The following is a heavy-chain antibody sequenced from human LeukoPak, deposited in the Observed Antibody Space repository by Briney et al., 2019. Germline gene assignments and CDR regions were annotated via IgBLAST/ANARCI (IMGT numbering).Heavy chain of an antibody. CDR1: GFTFSSYS. J-gene: IGHJ4*02. CDR2: MSSSSDYT. D-gene: IGHD2-8*02. Sequence: PGGFLRLSCAASGFTFSSYSMNWVRQAPGKGLEWISYMSSSSDYTTYADSVKGRFTISRDNSKNSLYLQMNSLRAEDSAVYYCARDPPGDGGVTLDYWGQGTLVTVS. CDR3: ARDPPGDGGVTLDY. V-gene: IGHV3-21*05.